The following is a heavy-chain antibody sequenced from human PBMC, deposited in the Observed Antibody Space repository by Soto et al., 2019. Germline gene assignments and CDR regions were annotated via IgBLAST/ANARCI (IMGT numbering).Heavy chain of an antibody. CDR2: MNPNDDDT. D-gene: IGHD1-26*01. CDR3: ARENWSYVD. CDR1: GYTFTNY. V-gene: IGHV1-2*02. J-gene: IGHJ4*02. Sequence: QAQLVQSGAEAKRPGTSVKVSCKVSGYTFTNYFHWIRQAPGQGLEWMGWMNPNDDDTEYAGKFQGRMTLTRDTSITTTYMELSSVASDDTAVYYCARENWSYVDWGQGTLVTVSS.